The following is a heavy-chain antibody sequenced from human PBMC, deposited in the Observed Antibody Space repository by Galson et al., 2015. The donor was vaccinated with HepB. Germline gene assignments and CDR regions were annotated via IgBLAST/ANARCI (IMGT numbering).Heavy chain of an antibody. CDR3: AKGRPFTILVDY. D-gene: IGHD3-3*01. CDR2: ISYDGSNK. J-gene: IGHJ4*02. Sequence: SLRLSCAASGFTFSSYGMHWVRQAPGKGLEWVAVISYDGSNKYYADSVKGRFTISRDNSKNTLYLQMNSLRAEDTAVYYCAKGRPFTILVDYWGQGTLVTVSS. CDR1: GFTFSSYG. V-gene: IGHV3-30*18.